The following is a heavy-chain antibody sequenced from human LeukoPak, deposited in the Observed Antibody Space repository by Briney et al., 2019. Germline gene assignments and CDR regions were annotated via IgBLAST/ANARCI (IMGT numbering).Heavy chain of an antibody. J-gene: IGHJ1*01. CDR3: TRNSGWYGLS. CDR2: IGSSSSYI. D-gene: IGHD6-19*01. Sequence: PGGSLRLSCAASGFTFSSYSMSWVRQAPGKGLEWVSYIGSSSSYIYYADSVKGRFTISRDNSNNTLFLHLNSLRGEDTAVYYCTRNSGWYGLSWGQGTLVTVSS. V-gene: IGHV3-21*04. CDR1: GFTFSSYS.